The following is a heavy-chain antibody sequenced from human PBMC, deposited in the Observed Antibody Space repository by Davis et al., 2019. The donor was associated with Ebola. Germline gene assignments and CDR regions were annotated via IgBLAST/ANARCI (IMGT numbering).Heavy chain of an antibody. CDR3: ARDGQLWDFDY. V-gene: IGHV3-74*01. CDR2: FNGDGSNA. CDR1: GFNFNWHW. D-gene: IGHD1-1*01. Sequence: GESLKISCVGSGFNFNWHWMHWVRQGPGKGLTWVSRFNGDGSNATYADSVKGRFTVPRDNTENTLYLEMTSLRSDDTAVYYCARDGQLWDFDYWGQGTLVTVSS. J-gene: IGHJ4*02.